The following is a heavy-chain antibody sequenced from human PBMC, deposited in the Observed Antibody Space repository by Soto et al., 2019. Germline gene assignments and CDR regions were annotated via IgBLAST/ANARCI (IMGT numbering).Heavy chain of an antibody. J-gene: IGHJ4*02. D-gene: IGHD4-17*01. V-gene: IGHV3-23*01. CDR3: AKDFCSNGDYKFGPLDY. CDR2: ISGNGGTT. CDR1: GFTFSTYA. Sequence: EVQVLESGGGWVQPGGSLRLSCAASGFTFSTYAMSWVRQAPGKGLEWVSGISGNGGTTYYADSVKGRFTISRDNSKNTLYLQMNSLRAEDTALYYCAKDFCSNGDYKFGPLDYWGQGTLVTVSS.